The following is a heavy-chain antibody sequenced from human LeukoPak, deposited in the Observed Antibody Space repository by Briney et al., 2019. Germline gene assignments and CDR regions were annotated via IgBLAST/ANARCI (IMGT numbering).Heavy chain of an antibody. CDR1: GYTFTSYG. Sequence: ASVKVSCKASGYTFTSYGISWVRQAPGQGLEWMGWISAYNGNTNYAQKLQGRVTMTTDTSTSTAYMELRSLRFDDTAVYYCARAPYSGYSSGWYLPYYYYYGMDVWGQGTTVTVSS. J-gene: IGHJ6*02. D-gene: IGHD6-19*01. CDR3: ARAPYSGYSSGWYLPYYYYYGMDV. CDR2: ISAYNGNT. V-gene: IGHV1-18*01.